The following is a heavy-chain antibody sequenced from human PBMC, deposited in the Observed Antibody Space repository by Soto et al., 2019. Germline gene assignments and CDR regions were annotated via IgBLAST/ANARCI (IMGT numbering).Heavy chain of an antibody. V-gene: IGHV3-7*01. CDR3: ARDCNGYAYSSGWYSY. J-gene: IGHJ4*02. D-gene: IGHD6-19*01. Sequence: EVQLVESGGGLVQPGGSLRLSCAASGFTFSSYWMSWVRQAPGKGLEWVANIKQDGSEKYYVDSVKGRFTISRDNAKNSLYLQMNSLRAEDTAVYYCARDCNGYAYSSGWYSYWGQGTLVTVSS. CDR1: GFTFSSYW. CDR2: IKQDGSEK.